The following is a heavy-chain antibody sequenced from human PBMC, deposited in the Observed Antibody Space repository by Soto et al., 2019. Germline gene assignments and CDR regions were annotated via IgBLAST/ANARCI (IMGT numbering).Heavy chain of an antibody. D-gene: IGHD6-6*01. CDR3: AKIGSSSSVSLPLVLLDY. CDR1: GFTFSSYA. CDR2: IPGSGTST. V-gene: IGHV3-23*01. J-gene: IGHJ4*02. Sequence: PGGSLRLSCAASGFTFSSYAMSWVRQSPGKGLEWVSAIPGSGTSTYYAGSVKGRFTISRDNSKNTLYLQMNSLRVEDTAVYYCAKIGSSSSVSLPLVLLDYWGQGALVTVSS.